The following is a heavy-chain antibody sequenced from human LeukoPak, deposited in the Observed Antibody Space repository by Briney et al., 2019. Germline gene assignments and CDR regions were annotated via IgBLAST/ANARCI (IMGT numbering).Heavy chain of an antibody. CDR1: GYSFSTYW. J-gene: IGHJ3*02. CDR3: ARWVTADRGKKDAFDI. D-gene: IGHD2-21*02. Sequence: GESLKISCQASGYSFSTYWIGWVRQVPGKGLEWMGIIFPADSDTRYSPSFQGQVTVSADKSITTAYLQWSSLKASDTAMYYCARWVTADRGKKDAFDIWGQGTMVTVSS. CDR2: IFPADSDT. V-gene: IGHV5-51*01.